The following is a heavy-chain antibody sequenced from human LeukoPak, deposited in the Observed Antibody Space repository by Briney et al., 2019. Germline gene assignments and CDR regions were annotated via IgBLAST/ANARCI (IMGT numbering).Heavy chain of an antibody. CDR3: AKESGGYTSGWYFDY. Sequence: KPSETLSLTCTVSGGSISSYYWSWIRQPPGKGLEWIGYIYYSGSTNYNPSLKSRVTISIDTSKNQFSLKLSSVTAADTAVYYCAKESGGYTSGWYFDYWGQGTLVTVSS. D-gene: IGHD6-19*01. J-gene: IGHJ4*02. CDR2: IYYSGST. CDR1: GGSISSYY. V-gene: IGHV4-59*01.